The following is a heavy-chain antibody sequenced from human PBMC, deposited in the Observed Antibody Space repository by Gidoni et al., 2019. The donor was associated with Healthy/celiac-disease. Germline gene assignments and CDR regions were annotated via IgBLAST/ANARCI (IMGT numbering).Heavy chain of an antibody. CDR2: INSDGSST. J-gene: IGHJ2*01. CDR3: ARGGYSSGWEGWYFDL. D-gene: IGHD6-19*01. Sequence: EVQLVESGGGLVQPGGSLRLSCAASGFTFGSYWMHWVRQAPGKGLVWVSRINSDGSSTSYADSVKGRFTISRDNAKNTLYLQMNSLRAEDTAVYYCARGGYSSGWEGWYFDLWGRGTLVTVSS. CDR1: GFTFGSYW. V-gene: IGHV3-74*01.